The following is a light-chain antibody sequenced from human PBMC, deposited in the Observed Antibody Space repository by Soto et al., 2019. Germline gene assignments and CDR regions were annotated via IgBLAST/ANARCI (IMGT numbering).Light chain of an antibody. CDR2: EDN. Sequence: NFMLTQPHSVSESPGKTVTISCTGSSGSIASNYVQWYQQRPGGAPTTVIYEDNQRPSGVPDRFSGSIDSSSNSASLTISGLKTEDEADYYCQSYDSSNHWVFGGGTKVTVL. V-gene: IGLV6-57*02. CDR1: SGSIASNY. CDR3: QSYDSSNHWV. J-gene: IGLJ3*02.